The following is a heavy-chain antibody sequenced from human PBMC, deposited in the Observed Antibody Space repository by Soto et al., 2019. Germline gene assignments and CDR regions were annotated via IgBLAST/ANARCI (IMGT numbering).Heavy chain of an antibody. CDR1: GYTFTSYG. J-gene: IGHJ4*02. CDR3: AADVGGDYGLDY. CDR2: IVVGSGNT. D-gene: IGHD4-17*01. V-gene: IGHV1-58*02. Sequence: PVKVSCKASGYTFTSYGISWVRQARGQRLEWIGWIVVGSGNTNYAQKFQERVTITRDMSTSTAYMELSSLRSEDTAVYYCAADVGGDYGLDYWGQGTLVTVSS.